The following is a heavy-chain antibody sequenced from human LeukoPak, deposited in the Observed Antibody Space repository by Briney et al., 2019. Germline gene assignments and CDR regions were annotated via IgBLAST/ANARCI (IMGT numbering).Heavy chain of an antibody. CDR2: IYYSGST. D-gene: IGHD2-2*01. V-gene: IGHV4-59*01. CDR3: ARADIVVVPAAFDY. Sequence: PSETLSLTCTVSGGSISSYYWSWLRQPPGKGLEWIGYIYYSGSTNYNPSLKSRVTISVDTSKNQFSLKLGSVTAADTAVYYCARADIVVVPAAFDYWGQGTLVTVSS. CDR1: GGSISSYY. J-gene: IGHJ4*02.